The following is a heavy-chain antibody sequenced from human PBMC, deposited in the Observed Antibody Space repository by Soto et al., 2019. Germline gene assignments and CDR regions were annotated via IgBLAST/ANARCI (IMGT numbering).Heavy chain of an antibody. D-gene: IGHD6-13*01. CDR2: TYYRSKWYN. CDR1: GDSASSNSAA. Sequence: SQTLSLTCAISGDSASSNSAAWNWIRQSPSRGLEWLGRTYYRSKWYNDYAVSVKSRITINPDTSKNQFSLQLNSVTPEDTAVYYCAREEQQLVRGHRFDPWGQGTLVTVS. V-gene: IGHV6-1*01. CDR3: AREEQQLVRGHRFDP. J-gene: IGHJ5*02.